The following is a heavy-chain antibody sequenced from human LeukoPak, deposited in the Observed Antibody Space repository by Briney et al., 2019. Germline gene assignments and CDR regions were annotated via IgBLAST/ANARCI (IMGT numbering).Heavy chain of an antibody. CDR2: IKSDGST. CDR3: ARAPSEIGGYYPEYFRP. J-gene: IGHJ1*01. CDR1: GFTFSTYW. D-gene: IGHD3-22*01. V-gene: IGHV3-74*01. Sequence: GGSLRLSCAASGFTFSTYWMHWVRQAPGKGLVWVSRIKSDGSTNYADSVKGRFTISRDNANNTLSLQMNSLRPEDTGVYYCARAPSEIGGYYPEYFRPWGQGTLVTVSS.